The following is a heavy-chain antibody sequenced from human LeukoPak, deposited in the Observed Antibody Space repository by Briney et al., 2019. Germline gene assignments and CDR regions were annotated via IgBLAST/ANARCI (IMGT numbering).Heavy chain of an antibody. CDR2: ISSSGGTT. D-gene: IGHD6-19*01. CDR1: GFTFSSYA. J-gene: IGHJ4*02. CDR3: AKAGIAVPATPEY. V-gene: IGHV3-23*01. Sequence: GSLRLSCEASGFTFSSYAMNWVRQAPGKGLEWVSVISSSGGTTYYSDSVKGRFIISRDNSKNTLYLQMNSLRAEDTAVYYCAKAGIAVPATPEYCGQGTQVTVSS.